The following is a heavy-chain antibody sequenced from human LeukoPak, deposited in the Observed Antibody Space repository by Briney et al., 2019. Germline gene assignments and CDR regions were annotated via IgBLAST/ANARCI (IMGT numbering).Heavy chain of an antibody. CDR3: AKAKSPLDWLLYFDY. J-gene: IGHJ4*02. V-gene: IGHV3-23*01. Sequence: GGSLRLSCAASGFTFSSYAMIWVRQAPGKGLEWVSAISGSGGSTYNAASVKGRFTISRDNSKNTPYLQMNSLRAEDTAVYYCAKAKSPLDWLLYFDYWGQGTLVTVSS. CDR2: ISGSGGST. D-gene: IGHD3-9*01. CDR1: GFTFSSYA.